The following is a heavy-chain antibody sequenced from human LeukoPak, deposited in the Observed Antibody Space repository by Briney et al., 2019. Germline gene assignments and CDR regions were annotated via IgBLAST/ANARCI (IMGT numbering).Heavy chain of an antibody. Sequence: PSETLSLTCTVSGGSMNNNYWSWIRQPAGKGLEWVGRIHSSGSTNYNPSLKSRVTMSVDTSKNQFSLKLSSVTAADTALYYCARGTLRLGDLSLSNYFDPWGQGTLVTVSS. V-gene: IGHV4-4*07. CDR3: ARGTLRLGDLSLSNYFDP. J-gene: IGHJ5*02. CDR1: GGSMNNNY. D-gene: IGHD3-16*02. CDR2: IHSSGST.